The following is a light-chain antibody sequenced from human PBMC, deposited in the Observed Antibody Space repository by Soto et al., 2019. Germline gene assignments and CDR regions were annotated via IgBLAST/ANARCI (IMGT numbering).Light chain of an antibody. Sequence: EIVLTQSPATLSLSPGKRVTLSCRASQSVGNNLAWYQQKPGQTPRILMYDASSRATGIAARFSGSGYGTDFTLTISSLEPEDFAVYYCQHRSDWPSFGQGTRLEIK. CDR3: QHRSDWPS. CDR1: QSVGNN. CDR2: DAS. J-gene: IGKJ5*01. V-gene: IGKV3-11*01.